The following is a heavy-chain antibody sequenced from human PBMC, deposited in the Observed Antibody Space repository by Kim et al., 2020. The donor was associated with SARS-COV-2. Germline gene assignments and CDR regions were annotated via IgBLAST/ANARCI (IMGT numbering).Heavy chain of an antibody. CDR3: ARDHAVGDYGMDV. J-gene: IGHJ6*02. V-gene: IGHV3-30-3*01. CDR2: ISYDGSNK. D-gene: IGHD3-16*01. Sequence: GGSLRLSCAASGFTFSSYAMHWVRQAPGKGLEWVAVISYDGSNKYYADSVKGRFTISRDNSKNTLYLQMNSLRAEDTAVYYCARDHAVGDYGMDVWGQGT. CDR1: GFTFSSYA.